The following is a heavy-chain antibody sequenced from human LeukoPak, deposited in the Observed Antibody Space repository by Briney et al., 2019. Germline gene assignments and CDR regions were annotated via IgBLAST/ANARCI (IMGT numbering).Heavy chain of an antibody. Sequence: GRSLRLSCAASGFTFDDYAMHWVRQAPGKGLEWVSGIIWNSDSIGYADSVKGRFTISRDNAKNSLYLQMNSLRAEDTALYYCAKDIRSGSYLAPFDYWGQGTLVTVSS. CDR2: IIWNSDSI. D-gene: IGHD1-26*01. J-gene: IGHJ4*02. V-gene: IGHV3-9*01. CDR1: GFTFDDYA. CDR3: AKDIRSGSYLAPFDY.